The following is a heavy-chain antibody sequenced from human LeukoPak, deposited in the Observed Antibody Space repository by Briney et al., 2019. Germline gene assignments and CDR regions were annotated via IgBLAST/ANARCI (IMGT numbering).Heavy chain of an antibody. CDR3: ARVAQGATTENYYYYYMDV. D-gene: IGHD4-11*01. Sequence: KPGGSLRLSCAASGFAFNSYTIKWVRQAPGKGLEWVSAITSRGTYIYNADSVKGRFTISRDNAENSAYLQMSSLRAEDTAVYYCARVAQGATTENYYYYYMDVWGKGTTVTVSS. V-gene: IGHV3-21*01. J-gene: IGHJ6*03. CDR2: ITSRGTYI. CDR1: GFAFNSYT.